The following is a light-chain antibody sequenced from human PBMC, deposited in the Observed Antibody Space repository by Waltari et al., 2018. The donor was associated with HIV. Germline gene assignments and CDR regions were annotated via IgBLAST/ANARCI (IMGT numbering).Light chain of an antibody. CDR1: NSDIGTSAH. J-gene: IGLJ2*01. Sequence: QSALTQPPSASGSPGQSVTLSCTGTNSDIGTSAHVSWYQQHPCKAPKLVISEVTKRPSGVSDRFSGSKSGNTAFLTVSGLQAEDEADYYCSSFANRDGFYVLFGGGTRLTVL. CDR3: SSFANRDGFYVL. CDR2: EVT. V-gene: IGLV2-8*01.